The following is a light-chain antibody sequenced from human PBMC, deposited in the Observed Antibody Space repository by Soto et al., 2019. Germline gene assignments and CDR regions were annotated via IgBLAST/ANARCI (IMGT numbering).Light chain of an antibody. V-gene: IGKV3-20*01. CDR1: QSVSSNH. CDR2: GAS. J-gene: IGKJ4*01. CDR3: QQYRSSPLT. Sequence: DIVLTQSPGTLSLSPGERATLSCRASQSVSSNHLAWYQQKPGQAPRLLIDGASSRATGIPDRFSGSASGTDCTLTISRLEPEDVAVYYCQQYRSSPLTFGGGTKVDI.